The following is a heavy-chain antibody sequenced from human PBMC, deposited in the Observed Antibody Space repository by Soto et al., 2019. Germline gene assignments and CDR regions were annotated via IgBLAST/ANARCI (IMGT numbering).Heavy chain of an antibody. J-gene: IGHJ6*02. D-gene: IGHD2-15*01. CDR1: GGTFSSYA. CDR3: ARVCSGGSCYRYYGMDV. CDR2: IIPIFGTA. Sequence: QVQLVQSGAEVKKPGSSVKVSCKASGGTFSSYAISWVRQAPGQGLEWMGGIIPIFGTANYAQKFQGRVTITADEPTSTAYMEMRSLRSEDTAVYYCARVCSGGSCYRYYGMDVWGQGSTVTVSS. V-gene: IGHV1-69*01.